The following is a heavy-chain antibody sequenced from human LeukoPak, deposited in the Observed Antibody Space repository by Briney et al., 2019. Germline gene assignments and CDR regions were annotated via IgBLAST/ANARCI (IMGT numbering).Heavy chain of an antibody. D-gene: IGHD1-26*01. CDR1: DYTFTSYG. CDR2: ISAYNGNT. CDR3: AKDPPIVGATIRNDASDI. J-gene: IGHJ3*02. V-gene: IGHV1-18*01. Sequence: GASVKVSCKASDYTFTSYGISWVRQDPGQGLEWMGWISAYNGNTNYAQKLQGRVTMTTDTSTSTAYMELRSLRSDDTAVYYCAKDPPIVGATIRNDASDIWGQGTMVTVSS.